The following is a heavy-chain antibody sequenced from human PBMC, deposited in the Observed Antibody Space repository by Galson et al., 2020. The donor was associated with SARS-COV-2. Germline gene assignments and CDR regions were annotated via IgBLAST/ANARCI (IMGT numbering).Heavy chain of an antibody. CDR1: GDSVSSNSAA. CDR2: KYYRSQWST. Sequence: SETLSLTCDISGDSVSSNSAAWNWIRQSPSRGLEWLGRKYYRSQWSTDYAVSVKSRITINPDTSKNQFSLQLNSVTPEDTAIYYCAGRVAGAGSLQIWGQGTMVIVSS. D-gene: IGHD6-13*01. V-gene: IGHV6-1*01. CDR3: AGRVAGAGSLQI. J-gene: IGHJ3*02.